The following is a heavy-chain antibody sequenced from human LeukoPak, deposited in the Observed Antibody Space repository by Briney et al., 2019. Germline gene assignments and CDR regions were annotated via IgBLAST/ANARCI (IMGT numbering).Heavy chain of an antibody. Sequence: SGGSLRLSCTTSGLTFGDYTMAWVRQTPERGLECVSSIRDNASCVTTEYSASVKCRFTVSRDDSRSIAYLQMDSLKIEDTAVYYSSRWRVTSMLFSWGQGTLVTVSS. V-gene: IGHV3-49*04. CDR1: GLTFGDYT. J-gene: IGHJ5*02. D-gene: IGHD2/OR15-2a*01. CDR3: SRWRVTSMLFS. CDR2: IRDNASCVTT.